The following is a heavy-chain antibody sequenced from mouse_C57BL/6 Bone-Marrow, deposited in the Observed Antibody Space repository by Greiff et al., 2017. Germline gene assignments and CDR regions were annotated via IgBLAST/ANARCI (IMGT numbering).Heavy chain of an antibody. CDR1: GYTFTSYG. D-gene: IGHD2-13*01. Sequence: QVQLQQPGAELARPGASVKLSCKASGYTFTSYGISWVKQRTGQGLEWIGEIYPRSGNTYYNEKFKGKATLTAGKSSSTAYMELRSLTSEDSAVYFCARVGDYWFAYWGQGSLVAVSA. CDR2: IYPRSGNT. CDR3: ARVGDYWFAY. J-gene: IGHJ3*01. V-gene: IGHV1-81*01.